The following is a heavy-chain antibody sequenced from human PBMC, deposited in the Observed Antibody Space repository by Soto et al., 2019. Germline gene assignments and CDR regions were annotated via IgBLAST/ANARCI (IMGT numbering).Heavy chain of an antibody. CDR2: ISNSGGST. CDR1: GFTFSSYA. CDR3: AKDSRFSWSYGVPWFDP. D-gene: IGHD1-26*01. J-gene: IGHJ5*02. Sequence: EVQLLESGGGLVQPWGSLRLSCAASGFTFSSYAMSWVRQAPGKGLEWVSGISNSGGSTYYADSVKGRFTISRDNSKNTLYLQMNSLRAEDTAIYYCAKDSRFSWSYGVPWFDPWGQGTLVTVSS. V-gene: IGHV3-23*01.